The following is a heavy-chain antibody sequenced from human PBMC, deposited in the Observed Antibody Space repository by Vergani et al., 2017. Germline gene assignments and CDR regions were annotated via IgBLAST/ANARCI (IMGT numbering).Heavy chain of an antibody. Sequence: VQLLQSGAAVKKPGASVKISCKASGYTFNTYYIHWVRQAPGQGLEWMGLLDPRGGPPSFAQKFEGRLTLTSDTSTNTFYMELNSLRSDDTAVYYCVRPGXGYRNMITYCLAYWGQGALVSVSS. J-gene: IGHJ4*02. D-gene: IGHD3-16*01. V-gene: IGHV1-46*02. CDR2: LDPRGGPP. CDR3: VRPGXGYRNMITYCLAY. CDR1: GYTFNTYY.